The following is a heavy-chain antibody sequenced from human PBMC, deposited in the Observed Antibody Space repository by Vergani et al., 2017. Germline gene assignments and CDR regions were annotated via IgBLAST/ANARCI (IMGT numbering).Heavy chain of an antibody. V-gene: IGHV3-66*02. J-gene: IGHJ4*02. CDR3: ASLWFGGCSGGSCYSAGSLDY. CDR2: IYSGGST. CDR1: GFTVSSNY. Sequence: EVQLVESGGGLVQPGGSLRLSCAASGFTVSSNYMSWVRQAPGKGLEWVSVIYSGGSTYYADSVKGRFTISRDNSKNTLYLQMNSLRSDDTAVYYCASLWFGGCSGGSCYSAGSLDYWGQGTLVTVSS. D-gene: IGHD2-15*01.